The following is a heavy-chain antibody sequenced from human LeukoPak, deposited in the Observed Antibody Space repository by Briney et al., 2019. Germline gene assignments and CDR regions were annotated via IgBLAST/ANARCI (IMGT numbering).Heavy chain of an antibody. CDR2: ISGSGGST. D-gene: IGHD5-18*01. V-gene: IGHV3-23*01. CDR1: GFTFSSYA. Sequence: GGSLRLSCAASGFTFSSYAMIWVRQAPGKGLEWVSAISGSGGSTYYADSVKGRFTISRDNSKNTLYLQMNSLRAEDTAVYYCAKDRGGTAMEGEFDYWGQGTLVTVSS. CDR3: AKDRGGTAMEGEFDY. J-gene: IGHJ4*02.